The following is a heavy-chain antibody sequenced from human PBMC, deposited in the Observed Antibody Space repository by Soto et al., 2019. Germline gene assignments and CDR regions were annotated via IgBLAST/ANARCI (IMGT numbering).Heavy chain of an antibody. D-gene: IGHD6-19*01. J-gene: IGHJ4*02. CDR3: ARVGGWYVPDD. Sequence: QVQLVQSGAEEKKPGASVKVSCKASGYTFTSYAMHWVRQAPGQRLEWMGWINAGNGNTKYSQKFQGRVTITRDTSASTAYMELSSLRSEDTAEYYCARVGGWYVPDDWGQGTLVTVSS. CDR1: GYTFTSYA. CDR2: INAGNGNT. V-gene: IGHV1-3*05.